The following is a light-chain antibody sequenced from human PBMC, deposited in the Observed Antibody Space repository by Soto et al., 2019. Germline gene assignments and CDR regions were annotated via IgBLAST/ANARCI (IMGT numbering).Light chain of an antibody. CDR3: QQRNIWPPVT. CDR1: PSVTNY. CDR2: GAF. V-gene: IGKV3-11*01. Sequence: PGERATLSCRASPSVTNYLAWYQQKPGQPPRLLIYGAFNRAAGIPARLSGSGSGTDFTLTISSLEPEDSAVYYCQQRNIWPPVTFGQGTRLEIK. J-gene: IGKJ5*01.